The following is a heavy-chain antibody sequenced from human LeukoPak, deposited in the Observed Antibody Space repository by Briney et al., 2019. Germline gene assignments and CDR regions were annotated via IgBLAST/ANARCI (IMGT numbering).Heavy chain of an antibody. Sequence: GGSLRLSCAASGFTFTNYEMNWVRQAPGKGLEWVSYISSSGATIYYADSVKGRFFISRDNAKYSLYPQINSLRAEDTAVYYCARTSANYFDYWGQGTLATVSS. V-gene: IGHV3-48*03. D-gene: IGHD2-15*01. CDR2: ISSSGATI. CDR1: GFTFTNYE. CDR3: ARTSANYFDY. J-gene: IGHJ4*02.